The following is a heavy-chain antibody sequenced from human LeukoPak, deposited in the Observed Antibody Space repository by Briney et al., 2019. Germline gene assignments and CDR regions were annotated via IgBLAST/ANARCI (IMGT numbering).Heavy chain of an antibody. CDR3: ARTNPAWNYVNNWCDP. CDR2: IIPIFGIA. V-gene: IGHV1-69*05. Sequence: ASVKVSCKASGRTLSCYAISWVRQAPGHGLEWMGRIIPIFGIANYAQKFQGRVTITTDESTSTAYMELSSLRSEDTAVYYCARTNPAWNYVNNWCDPWGQGTLVSLSS. CDR1: GRTLSCYA. J-gene: IGHJ5*02. D-gene: IGHD1-7*01.